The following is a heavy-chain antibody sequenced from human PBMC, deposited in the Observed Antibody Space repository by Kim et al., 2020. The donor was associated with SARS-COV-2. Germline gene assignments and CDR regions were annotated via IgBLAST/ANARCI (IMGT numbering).Heavy chain of an antibody. J-gene: IGHJ2*01. D-gene: IGHD3-10*01. Sequence: GGSLRLSCAASGFTFSTYVMHWVRQAPGKGLEWVALISYDGSKTYYTHSVQGRFIISRDNSKNTMSLQMNSLTVEDTAVYHCARDPSYGSASPYGVWHSDLWGRGTLVTVSS. CDR3: ARDPSYGSASPYGVWHSDL. V-gene: IGHV3-33*05. CDR2: ISYDGSKT. CDR1: GFTFSTYV.